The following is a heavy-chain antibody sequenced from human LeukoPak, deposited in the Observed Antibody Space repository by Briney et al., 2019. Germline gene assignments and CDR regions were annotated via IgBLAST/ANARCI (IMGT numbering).Heavy chain of an antibody. D-gene: IGHD3-10*01. Sequence: SEALSLTCAVSGHSISTGYYWGWIRQPPGKGLEWIGSMSHNRGTYYNPSLKSRVTISMDTSKNQISLRLTSVTAADTAVYYCASYYASGVSAYNYYGMDVWGKGTTVTVSS. CDR1: GHSISTGYY. CDR2: MSHNRGT. J-gene: IGHJ6*04. CDR3: ASYYASGVSAYNYYGMDV. V-gene: IGHV4-38-2*01.